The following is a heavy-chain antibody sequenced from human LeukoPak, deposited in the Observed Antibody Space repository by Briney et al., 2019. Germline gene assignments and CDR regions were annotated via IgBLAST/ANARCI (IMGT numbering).Heavy chain of an antibody. V-gene: IGHV3-30*02. CDR1: GFTFSSYG. CDR2: IRYDGSNK. Sequence: GGSLRLSCAASGFTFSSYGMHWVRQAPGKGLEGVAFIRYDGSNKYYADSVKGRFTISRDNSKNTLYLQMNSLRAEDTAVYYCAKALLANYYGSGSPFDYWGQGTLVTVSS. D-gene: IGHD3-10*01. CDR3: AKALLANYYGSGSPFDY. J-gene: IGHJ4*02.